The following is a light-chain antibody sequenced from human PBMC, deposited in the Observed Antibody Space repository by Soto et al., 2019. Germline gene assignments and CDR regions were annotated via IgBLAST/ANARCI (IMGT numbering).Light chain of an antibody. Sequence: IHMTHSPSCLSASLGYRVTITGRASQSISSYLNWYQQKPGKAPKLLIYAASSLQSGVPSRFSGSGSGTDFTLTISSLQPDDFATYYCQQYDSYSTFGPGTKVDIK. CDR2: AAS. V-gene: IGKV1-39*01. CDR3: QQYDSYST. J-gene: IGKJ1*01. CDR1: QSISSY.